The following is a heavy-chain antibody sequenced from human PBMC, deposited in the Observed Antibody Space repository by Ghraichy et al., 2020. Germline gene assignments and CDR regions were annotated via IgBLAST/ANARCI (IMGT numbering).Heavy chain of an antibody. CDR1: GYTFTSYG. Sequence: ASVKVSCKASGYTFTSYGISWVRQAPGQGLEWMGWISAYNGNTNYAQKLQGRVTMTTDTSTSTAYMELRSLRSDDTAVYYCARDGRGELLRWNSYYYYMDVWGKGTTVTVSS. CDR3: ARDGRGELLRWNSYYYYMDV. V-gene: IGHV1-18*01. D-gene: IGHD1-26*01. J-gene: IGHJ6*03. CDR2: ISAYNGNT.